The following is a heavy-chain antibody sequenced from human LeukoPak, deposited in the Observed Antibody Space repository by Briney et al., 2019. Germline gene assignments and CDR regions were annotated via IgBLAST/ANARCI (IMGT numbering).Heavy chain of an antibody. CDR1: GGSISSYY. J-gene: IGHJ4*02. D-gene: IGHD3-22*01. Sequence: SETLSLTCTVSGGSISSYYWSWIRQPAGKGLESIGHISTSGSTNYNPSLKSRVTMSVDTSKNQFSLKLSSVTAADMAVYYCARVRYSDSSVLTRKRSYYFDYWGQGTLVTVSS. CDR3: ARVRYSDSSVLTRKRSYYFDY. V-gene: IGHV4-4*07. CDR2: ISTSGST.